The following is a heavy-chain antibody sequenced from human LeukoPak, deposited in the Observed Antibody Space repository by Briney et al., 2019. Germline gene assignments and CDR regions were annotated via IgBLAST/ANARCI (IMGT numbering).Heavy chain of an antibody. CDR2: ISGSGGST. CDR3: AKGIKVFRNDEHYFDY. J-gene: IGHJ4*02. D-gene: IGHD1-1*01. Sequence: GGSLRLSCAASGFTFSSYAMSWVRQAPGKGLEWVSAISGSGGSTYYADSVKGRFTISRDNSKNTLYLQMNSLRAEDTAVYYCAKGIKVFRNDEHYFDYWGQGTLVTVSS. V-gene: IGHV3-23*01. CDR1: GFTFSSYA.